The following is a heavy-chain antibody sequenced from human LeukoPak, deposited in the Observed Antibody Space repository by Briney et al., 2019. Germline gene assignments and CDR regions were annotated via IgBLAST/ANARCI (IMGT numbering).Heavy chain of an antibody. CDR3: ARRVRHSGSYYLDY. Sequence: PSETLSLTCTVSGGSISSYYWSWIRQPAGKGLEWIGRIYTSGSTNYNPSLKSRVTMSVDTSKNQFSLKLSSVTAADTAVYYCARRVRHSGSYYLDYWGQGTLVTVSS. D-gene: IGHD1-26*01. V-gene: IGHV4-4*07. CDR1: GGSISSYY. J-gene: IGHJ4*02. CDR2: IYTSGST.